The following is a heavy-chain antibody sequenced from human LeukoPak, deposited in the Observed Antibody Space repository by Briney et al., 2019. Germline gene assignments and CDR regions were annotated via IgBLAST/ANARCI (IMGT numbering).Heavy chain of an antibody. V-gene: IGHV1-69*13. J-gene: IGHJ4*02. Sequence: GASVKVSCKASGGTFSSYAISWVRQAPGQGLEWMGGIIPIFGTANYAQKFQGRVTITADESTSTAYMELSSLRSEDTAVYYCASEGIAVAGVWGQGTLVTVSS. CDR1: GGTFSSYA. CDR3: ASEGIAVAGV. D-gene: IGHD6-19*01. CDR2: IIPIFGTA.